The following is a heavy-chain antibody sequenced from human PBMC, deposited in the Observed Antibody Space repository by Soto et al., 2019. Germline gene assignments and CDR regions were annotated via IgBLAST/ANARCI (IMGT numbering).Heavy chain of an antibody. CDR2: TYYRSKWYN. CDR1: GDSVSRNSAA. D-gene: IGHD3-22*01. CDR3: ARNTMSKVDGMDV. Sequence: PSQTVSRTCAICGDSVSRNSAAWNWIRQSPSRGLEWLGRTYYRSKWYNDYAVSVKSRITINPDTSKNRFSLQLNSVTPEDTAVYYCARNTMSKVDGMDVWGQGTTVTVSS. V-gene: IGHV6-1*01. J-gene: IGHJ6*02.